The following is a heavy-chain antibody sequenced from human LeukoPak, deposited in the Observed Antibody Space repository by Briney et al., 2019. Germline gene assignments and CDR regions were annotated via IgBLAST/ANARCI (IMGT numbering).Heavy chain of an antibody. CDR2: IIPTLDIT. J-gene: IGHJ6*02. D-gene: IGHD3-16*01. Sequence: SVKVSCKASGGTFNNYALTWVRQAPGQGLEWMGRIIPTLDITIYAQKFQGTVTITADKSTSTAYIELSSVSSEDTAVYYCARDQGLIDPPPYGLDVWGQGTTVTVSS. CDR1: GGTFNNYA. CDR3: ARDQGLIDPPPYGLDV. V-gene: IGHV1-69*04.